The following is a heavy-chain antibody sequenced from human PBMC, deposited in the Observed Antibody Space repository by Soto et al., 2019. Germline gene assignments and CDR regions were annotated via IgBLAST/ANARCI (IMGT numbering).Heavy chain of an antibody. CDR3: AREDDSYGRGPFDY. Sequence: QVQLQESGPGLVKPSQTLSLTCTVSGGSISSGGYYWSWIRQHPGKGLEWIGYIYYSGSTYYNPSLKSRVTLPLDTSKNQFSLKRSSVTAADTAVYYCAREDDSYGRGPFDYWGQGTLVTVSS. CDR1: GGSISSGGYY. J-gene: IGHJ4*02. V-gene: IGHV4-31*03. D-gene: IGHD5-18*01. CDR2: IYYSGST.